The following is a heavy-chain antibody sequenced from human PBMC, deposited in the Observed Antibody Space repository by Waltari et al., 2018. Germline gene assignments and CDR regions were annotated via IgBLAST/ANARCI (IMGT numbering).Heavy chain of an antibody. V-gene: IGHV3-30*02. CDR2: RRYDGSNK. D-gene: IGHD1-26*01. J-gene: IGHJ4*02. CDR1: GLTFSSNG. Sequence: QVQLVESGGGVVQPGGTLRLSCAVSGLTFSSNGLHWVRQAPGKGLEWVGGRRYDGSNKYYADSVKGRFTISRDNSKNTLYLQMNSLRAEDTAVYYCANAQARVGATQGFFDYWGQGTLVTVSS. CDR3: ANAQARVGATQGFFDY.